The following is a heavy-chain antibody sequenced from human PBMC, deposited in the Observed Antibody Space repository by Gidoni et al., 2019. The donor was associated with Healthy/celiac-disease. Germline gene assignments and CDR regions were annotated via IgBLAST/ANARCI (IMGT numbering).Heavy chain of an antibody. Sequence: QVQLVPSGAEVKKPGASVKVSCKVSGYTLTELSMHWVRQAPGKGLEWMGGFDPEDGETIYAQKFQGRVTMTEDTSTDTAYMELSSLRSEDTAVYYCATAYYDFWSGSPPPFLDYWGQGTLVTVSS. CDR1: GYTLTELS. CDR3: ATAYYDFWSGSPPPFLDY. CDR2: FDPEDGET. D-gene: IGHD3-3*01. V-gene: IGHV1-24*01. J-gene: IGHJ4*02.